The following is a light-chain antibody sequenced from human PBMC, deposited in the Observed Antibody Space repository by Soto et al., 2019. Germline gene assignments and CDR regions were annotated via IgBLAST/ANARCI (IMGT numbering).Light chain of an antibody. Sequence: DIRMTQSPSSVSASGGDRVTITCRASQDINSWLTWYQQKPGKAPKVLIYIAYRLQPGVPSRFSGRGSGTDFSLTISNLQPEDFATYFCQQSKSFHLTFGGGTKVAIK. J-gene: IGKJ4*01. CDR2: IAY. CDR1: QDINSW. CDR3: QQSKSFHLT. V-gene: IGKV1-12*01.